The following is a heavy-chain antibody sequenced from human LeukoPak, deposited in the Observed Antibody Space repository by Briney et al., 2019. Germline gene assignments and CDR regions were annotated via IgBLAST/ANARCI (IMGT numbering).Heavy chain of an antibody. Sequence: GGSLRLSCAASGFTFSSYSMNWFRPAPGKGLEWVSYFTSSSATIYYAGSVKGRFTISIDNAKNSLYLQMNSLSAEYTAVYYCARSYQLLYHDWYFDLWGRGTLVTVSS. CDR3: ARSYQLLYHDWYFDL. J-gene: IGHJ2*01. D-gene: IGHD2-2*02. V-gene: IGHV3-48*04. CDR1: GFTFSSYS. CDR2: FTSSSATI.